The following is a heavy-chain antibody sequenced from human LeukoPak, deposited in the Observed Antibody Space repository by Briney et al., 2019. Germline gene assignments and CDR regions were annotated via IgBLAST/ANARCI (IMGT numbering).Heavy chain of an antibody. CDR1: GITFSNYN. Sequence: PGGSLRLSCAAPGITFSNYNMNWVRQAPGKGLEWISSITSSSSYTLYADSVKGRFTISRDNAKNSLYLQMNSLRVEDTAIYYCARDPYNGAYSEGYYYYYMDVWGKGTTVTVSS. D-gene: IGHD1-1*01. CDR3: ARDPYNGAYSEGYYYYYMDV. J-gene: IGHJ6*03. V-gene: IGHV3-21*01. CDR2: ITSSSSYT.